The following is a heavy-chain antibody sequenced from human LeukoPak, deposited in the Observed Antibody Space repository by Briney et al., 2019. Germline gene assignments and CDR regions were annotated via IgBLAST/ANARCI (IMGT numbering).Heavy chain of an antibody. CDR2: ISYDGSDK. CDR1: GFTFSSYG. V-gene: IGHV3-30*18. D-gene: IGHD4-23*01. Sequence: GGSLRLSCAASGFTFSSYGMHWVRQAPGKGLEWVAVISYDGSDKYYADSVKGRFTISRDNSKNTLYLQMNSLRAEDTAVYYCAKEPYGGNSHYYYYYMDVWGKGTTVTVSS. J-gene: IGHJ6*03. CDR3: AKEPYGGNSHYYYYYMDV.